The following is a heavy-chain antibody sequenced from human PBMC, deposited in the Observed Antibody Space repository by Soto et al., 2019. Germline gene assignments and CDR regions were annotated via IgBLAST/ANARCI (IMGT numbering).Heavy chain of an antibody. V-gene: IGHV2-5*01. D-gene: IGHD6-13*01. CDR2: ST. Sequence: SGHTLVNPTQTLTLTCTVSGFSLTTRGMTLGWIRQPPGKAPEWLALSTQYSPSLQSRLTLTEDTSKNQVVLTMTNMDPVDTATYYCTLRQDTSRGPIYWGQGIMVTVSS. CDR1: GFSLTTRGMT. J-gene: IGHJ4*02. CDR3: TLRQDTSRGPIY.